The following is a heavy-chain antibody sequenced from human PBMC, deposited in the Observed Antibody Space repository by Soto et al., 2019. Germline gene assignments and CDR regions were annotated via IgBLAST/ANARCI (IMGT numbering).Heavy chain of an antibody. V-gene: IGHV4-31*03. CDR3: ARGHSSGWYGGAYDY. J-gene: IGHJ4*02. CDR2: IYYTGNP. CDR1: GVSINSAGFY. D-gene: IGHD6-13*01. Sequence: QVQLQESGPGLVQPSQTLSLTCTVSGVSINSAGFYWSWIRQQPGKGLEWIGYIYYTGNPYYNPSLKSRLIMSVDTSKTQFSLNLRSVTAADTAIYYCARGHSSGWYGGAYDYWGQGTLVTVSS.